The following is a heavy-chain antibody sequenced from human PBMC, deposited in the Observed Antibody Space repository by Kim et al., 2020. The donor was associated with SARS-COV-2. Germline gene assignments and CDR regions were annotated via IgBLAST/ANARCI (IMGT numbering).Heavy chain of an antibody. CDR3: TTGLRETTGWVSYYYYGMDV. Sequence: GGSLRLSCAASGFTFSNAWMSWVRQAPGKGLEWVGRIKSKTDGGTTDYAAPVKGRFTISRDDSKNTLYLQMNSLKTEDTAVYYCTTGLRETTGWVSYYYYGMDVWGQGTTVTVSS. D-gene: IGHD4-17*01. CDR1: GFTFSNAW. J-gene: IGHJ6*02. CDR2: IKSKTDGGTT. V-gene: IGHV3-15*01.